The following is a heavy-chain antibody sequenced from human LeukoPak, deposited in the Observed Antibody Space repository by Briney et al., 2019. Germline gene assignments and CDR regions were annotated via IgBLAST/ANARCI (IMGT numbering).Heavy chain of an antibody. CDR1: GGSFNGYS. V-gene: IGHV4-34*01. D-gene: IGHD6-19*01. Sequence: SETLSLTCADSGGSFNGYSYTWIRQPPGRGREWIGEIILSEGTSYNPPLKSRLTTSVDTSTKQFSLTLTSVTAADTALYFCARGPLAFRRVAGIFSWGRGTQVTVSS. CDR3: ARGPLAFRRVAGIFS. J-gene: IGHJ5*02. CDR2: IILSEGT.